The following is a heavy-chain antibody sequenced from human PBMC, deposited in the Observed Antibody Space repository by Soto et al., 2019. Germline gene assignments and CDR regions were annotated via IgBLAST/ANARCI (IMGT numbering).Heavy chain of an antibody. V-gene: IGHV3-9*01. D-gene: IGHD5-12*01. CDR1: GFSFEDYA. CDR2: ISWNSGNI. CDR3: AKDNEYSGYDYAFDI. Sequence: EVQLVESGGGLVQPGRSLRLSCAASGFSFEDYAMHWVRQVPGKGLEWVSGISWNSGNIGYADSVKGRFTISRDNDKNSLYLQMNNLRPEDTALYYCAKDNEYSGYDYAFDIWGQGTMVTVSS. J-gene: IGHJ3*02.